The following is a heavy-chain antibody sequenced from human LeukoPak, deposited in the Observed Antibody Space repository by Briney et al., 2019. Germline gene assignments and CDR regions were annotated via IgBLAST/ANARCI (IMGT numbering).Heavy chain of an antibody. CDR1: GFTFSGYN. CDR2: IWTSRSYI. D-gene: IGHD2-2*02. CDR3: ARGGSYCSGTNCYISDF. V-gene: IGHV3-21*01. J-gene: IGHJ4*02. Sequence: WGSPRLSCSAPGFTFSGYNMNWVRRGPGEGLEWGSSIWTSRSYIYYADPVKGRFTISRDNAKNSLFLQMNSLRAEDTAVYYCARGGSYCSGTNCYISDFWGQGALVAVSS.